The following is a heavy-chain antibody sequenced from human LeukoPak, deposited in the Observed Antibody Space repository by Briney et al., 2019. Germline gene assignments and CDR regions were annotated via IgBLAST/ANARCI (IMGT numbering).Heavy chain of an antibody. CDR3: AKSWQYNWFDS. CDR2: ISGSGGTT. J-gene: IGHJ5*01. V-gene: IGHV3-23*01. D-gene: IGHD6-19*01. CDR1: GFTFSSYG. Sequence: GGSLRLSCAASGFTFSSYGMNWVRQAPGKGPEWVSDISGSGGTTYYAESVKGRFTISRDNSKNTLYLQLNSLRAEDTALYYCAKSWQYNWFDSWGQGTLVTVSS.